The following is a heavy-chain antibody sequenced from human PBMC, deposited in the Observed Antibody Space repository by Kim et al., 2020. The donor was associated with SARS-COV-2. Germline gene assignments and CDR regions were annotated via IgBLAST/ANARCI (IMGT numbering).Heavy chain of an antibody. Sequence: SETLSLTCAVYGGSFSGYYWSWIRQPPGKGLEWIGEINHSGSTNYNPSLKSRVTISVDTSKNQFSLKLSSVTAADTAVYYCASKRVGYTMYYYGMDVWGQGTTVTVSS. V-gene: IGHV4-34*01. J-gene: IGHJ6*02. CDR2: INHSGST. CDR1: GGSFSGYY. D-gene: IGHD2-2*02. CDR3: ASKRVGYTMYYYGMDV.